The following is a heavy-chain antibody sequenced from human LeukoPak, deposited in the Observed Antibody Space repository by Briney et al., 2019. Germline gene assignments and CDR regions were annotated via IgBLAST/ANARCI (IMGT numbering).Heavy chain of an antibody. CDR3: AREKTRLAAGDAFDI. D-gene: IGHD6-13*01. CDR1: GYTFSTYD. CDR2: ISTYNGNT. V-gene: IGHV1-18*01. Sequence: ASVKVSCKPSGYTFSTYDISWVRQAPGQGLEWMGWISTYNGNTYYALKLQGRVTMTTDTSTSTAYMELRSLRSDDTAVYYCAREKTRLAAGDAFDIWGQGTMVTVSS. J-gene: IGHJ3*02.